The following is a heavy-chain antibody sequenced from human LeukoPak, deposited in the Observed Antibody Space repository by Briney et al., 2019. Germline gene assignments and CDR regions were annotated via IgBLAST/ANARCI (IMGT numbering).Heavy chain of an antibody. D-gene: IGHD6-13*01. J-gene: IGHJ4*02. CDR2: FSGSGTST. V-gene: IGHV3-23*01. Sequence: PGGSLRLSCAASGFSFSSYGMSWVRQAPGKGLEWVSAFSGSGTSTYYANSVKGRFTISRDNSKNTLYLQMNSLRADDTAVYYCARDRAAAARQPVDYWGQGTLVTVSS. CDR3: ARDRAAAARQPVDY. CDR1: GFSFSSYG.